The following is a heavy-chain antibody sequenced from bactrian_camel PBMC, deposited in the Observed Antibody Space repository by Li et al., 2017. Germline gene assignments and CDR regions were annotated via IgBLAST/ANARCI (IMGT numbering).Heavy chain of an antibody. D-gene: IGHD4*01. CDR3: AEGWGDYSDHVLRST. CDR2: IDSDGTA. Sequence: HVQLVESGGGSVQAGGSLTLSCRASGYTGCMGWFRQAPGKEREGVANIDSDGTARDADSVKGRFTISKDYAKNTLYLQMNSLKTEDTAMYYCAEGWGDYSDHVLRSTRGQGTQV. CDR1: GYTGC. V-gene: IGHV3S53*01. J-gene: IGHJ4*01.